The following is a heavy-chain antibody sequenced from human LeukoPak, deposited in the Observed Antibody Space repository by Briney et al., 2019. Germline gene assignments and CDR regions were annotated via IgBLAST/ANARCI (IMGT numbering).Heavy chain of an antibody. CDR1: GFTFSSYA. CDR2: ISYDGSNK. D-gene: IGHD6-19*01. Sequence: GGSLRLSCAASGFTFSSYAMHWVRQAPGKGLEWVAVISYDGSNKYYADSVKGRFTISRDNFKNTLYLQMNSLRAEDTAVYYCAREHSSGWTPEDAFDIWGQGTMVTVSS. V-gene: IGHV3-30-3*01. J-gene: IGHJ3*02. CDR3: AREHSSGWTPEDAFDI.